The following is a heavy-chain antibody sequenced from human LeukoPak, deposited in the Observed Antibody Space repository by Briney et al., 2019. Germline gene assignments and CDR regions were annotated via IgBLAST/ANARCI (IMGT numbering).Heavy chain of an antibody. Sequence: GGSLRLSCAASGFTVSSNYMSCVRQAPGKGLEWVSVTYSGGSTYYADSVKGRFTISRDNSKNTLYLQMNSLRAEDTAVYYCATKRGYNYGLDYWGQGTLVTVSS. CDR2: TYSGGST. CDR1: GFTVSSNY. V-gene: IGHV3-53*01. CDR3: ATKRGYNYGLDY. J-gene: IGHJ4*02. D-gene: IGHD5-18*01.